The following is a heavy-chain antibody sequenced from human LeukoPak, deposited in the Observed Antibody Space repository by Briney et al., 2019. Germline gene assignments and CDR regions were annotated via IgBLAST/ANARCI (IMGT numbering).Heavy chain of an antibody. V-gene: IGHV3-33*01. D-gene: IGHD2-21*02. CDR3: ARDLVMVTAIIYYYYYGMDV. CDR2: IWYDGSNK. J-gene: IGHJ6*02. CDR1: GFTFSSYG. Sequence: GGSLRLSCAASGFTFSSYGMHWVRQAPGKGLEWVAVIWYDGSNKYYADSVKGRFTISRDNSKNTLYLQMNSLRAEGTAVYYCARDLVMVTAIIYYYYYGMDVWGQGTTVTVSS.